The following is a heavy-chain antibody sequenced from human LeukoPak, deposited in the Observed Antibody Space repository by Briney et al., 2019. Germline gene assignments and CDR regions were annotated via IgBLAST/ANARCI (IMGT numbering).Heavy chain of an antibody. CDR2: ISSGGTGT. CDR1: GFTFSNYA. V-gene: IGHV3-23*01. CDR3: ARAVPSWSDP. D-gene: IGHD3-10*01. J-gene: IGHJ5*02. Sequence: GGSLRLSCAASGFTFSNYAMSWVRQAPGKGLEWVSGISSGGTGTYYADSVRGRFTISRDNSKITLYLKMDSLRVEDTAVYYCARAVPSWSDPWGQGTLVAVSS.